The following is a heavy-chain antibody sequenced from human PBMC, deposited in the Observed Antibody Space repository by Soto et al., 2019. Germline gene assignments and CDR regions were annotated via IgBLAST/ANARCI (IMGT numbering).Heavy chain of an antibody. D-gene: IGHD4-17*01. CDR2: IYYSGST. CDR1: GGSISSGGYY. J-gene: IGHJ6*02. Sequence: QVQLQESGPGLVKPSQTLSLTCTVSGGSISSGGYYWSWIRQHPGKGLEWIGYIYYSGSTYYNPSLKCRVTISVDTSKIQFSLKLSSVAAADTAVYYCARDRGSDYGGNRHWYGMDVWGQGTTVTVSS. V-gene: IGHV4-31*03. CDR3: ARDRGSDYGGNRHWYGMDV.